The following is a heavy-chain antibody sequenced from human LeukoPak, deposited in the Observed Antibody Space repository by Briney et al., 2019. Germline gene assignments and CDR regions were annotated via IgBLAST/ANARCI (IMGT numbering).Heavy chain of an antibody. CDR2: ISYDGSNK. D-gene: IGHD3-10*01. V-gene: IGHV3-30-3*01. CDR3: ACPYGSGSYYYYFDY. J-gene: IGHJ4*02. CDR1: GFTFSSYA. Sequence: GGSLTLSRAPSGFTFSSYAMHWVRQPPGKRLEWVAVISYDGSNKYYADSVKGRFTISRDNSKNTLYLQMNSWGAEDTAVYYCACPYGSGSYYYYFDYWGQGTLVTVSS.